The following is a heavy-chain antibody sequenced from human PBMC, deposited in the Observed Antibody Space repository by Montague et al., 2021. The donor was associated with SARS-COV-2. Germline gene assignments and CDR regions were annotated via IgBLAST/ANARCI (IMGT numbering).Heavy chain of an antibody. V-gene: IGHV4-39*01. D-gene: IGHD5-18*01. CDR1: GGSISSSSYY. CDR3: ARVRIQMWSGRWSDP. Sequence: SETRSLTCTVSGGSISSSSYYWGWIRQPPGKGLEWIGNIYYSGSTYYNPSLKSRVTISVDTSKNQFSLKLSSVTAADTAVYYCARVRIQMWSGRWSDPWDQGTLVTVSS. J-gene: IGHJ5*02. CDR2: IYYSGST.